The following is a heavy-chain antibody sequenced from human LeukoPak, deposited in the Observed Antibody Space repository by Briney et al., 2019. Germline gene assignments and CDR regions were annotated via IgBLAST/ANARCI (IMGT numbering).Heavy chain of an antibody. CDR2: IIPIFGTA. CDR3: ARDKLRYYDRSGSYYFDY. V-gene: IGHV1-69*06. D-gene: IGHD3-22*01. Sequence: SVKVSCKASGGTFSSYAISWVRQAPGQGLEWMGGIIPIFGTANYAQKFRGRVTITVDKSTRTAYMELSSLRSEDTAVYYCARDKLRYYDRSGSYYFDYWGQGTLVTVSS. J-gene: IGHJ4*02. CDR1: GGTFSSYA.